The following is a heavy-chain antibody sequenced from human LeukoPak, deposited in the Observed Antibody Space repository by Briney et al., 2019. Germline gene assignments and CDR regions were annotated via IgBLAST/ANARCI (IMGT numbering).Heavy chain of an antibody. Sequence: GGSLRLSCEASGFTFSTYAMSWVRQAPGKGLEWVSKISGSGENTYYADSVKGRFTISRDSSKNTMYLQMNSLRADDTAVYYCAKGSSGRVTTRYNWFDPWGQGTLVTVSS. CDR1: GFTFSTYA. V-gene: IGHV3-23*01. CDR2: ISGSGENT. D-gene: IGHD4-17*01. J-gene: IGHJ5*02. CDR3: AKGSSGRVTTRYNWFDP.